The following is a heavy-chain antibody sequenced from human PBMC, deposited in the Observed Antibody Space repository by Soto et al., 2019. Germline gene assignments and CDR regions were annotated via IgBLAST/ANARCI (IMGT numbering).Heavy chain of an antibody. CDR1: GFRLSDYE. D-gene: IGHD3-22*01. CDR3: ARSSGWFEAAAFDL. V-gene: IGHV3-11*01. J-gene: IGHJ3*01. CDR2: ISRSGDTI. Sequence: PWGSLRLSCAVSGFRLSDYEMSWIRQAPGKGPEWVSFISRSGDTIYYVDSVKGRFSISRDNAKNSVYLQVRSLRVEDTAAYFCARSSGWFEAAAFDLWGQGTMVTVSS.